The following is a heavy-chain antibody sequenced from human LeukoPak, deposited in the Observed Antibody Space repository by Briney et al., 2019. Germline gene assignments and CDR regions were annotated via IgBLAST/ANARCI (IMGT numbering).Heavy chain of an antibody. V-gene: IGHV3-30-3*01. CDR3: ARDSAMMAVY. CDR1: GFTFSSYA. J-gene: IGHJ4*02. CDR2: ISYDGSNK. D-gene: IGHD3-22*01. Sequence: GRSLRLSCAASGFTFSSYAMHWVRRAPGKGLEWVAVISYDGSNKYYADSVKGRFTISRDNSKNTLYLQMNSLRAEDTAVYYCARDSAMMAVYWGQGTLVTVSS.